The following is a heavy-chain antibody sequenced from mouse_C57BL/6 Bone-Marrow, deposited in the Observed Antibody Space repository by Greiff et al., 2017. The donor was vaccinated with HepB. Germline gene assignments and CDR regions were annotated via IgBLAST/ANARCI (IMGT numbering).Heavy chain of an antibody. Sequence: EVKLVESGGGLVQPGGSLSLSCAASGFTFTDYYMSWVRQPPGKALEWLGFIRNKANGYTTEYSASVKGRFTISRDNSQSILYLQMNALRAEDSATYYCARSHLRWLLRSYAMDYWGQGTSVTVSS. CDR2: IRNKANGYTT. CDR3: ARSHLRWLLRSYAMDY. D-gene: IGHD2-3*01. V-gene: IGHV7-3*01. CDR1: GFTFTDYY. J-gene: IGHJ4*01.